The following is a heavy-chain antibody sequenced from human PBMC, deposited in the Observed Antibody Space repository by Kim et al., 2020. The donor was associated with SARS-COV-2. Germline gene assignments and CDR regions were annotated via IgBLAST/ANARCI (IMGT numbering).Heavy chain of an antibody. CDR2: ISGSGGST. V-gene: IGHV3-23*01. D-gene: IGHD3-9*01. Sequence: GGSLRLSCAASGFTFSSYAMSWVRQAPGKGLEWVSAISGSGGSTYYADSVKGRFTISRDNSKNTLYLQMNSLRAEDTAVYYCATPPPPPFDWLSIEGDAFDIWGQGTMVTVSS. CDR3: ATPPPPPFDWLSIEGDAFDI. J-gene: IGHJ3*02. CDR1: GFTFSSYA.